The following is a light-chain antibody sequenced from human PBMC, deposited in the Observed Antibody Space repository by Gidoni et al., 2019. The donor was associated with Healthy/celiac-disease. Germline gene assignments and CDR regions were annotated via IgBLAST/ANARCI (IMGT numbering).Light chain of an antibody. Sequence: EIVMTQSPATLSVSPGERATLSCRASQSVSSNLAWYQQKPGQAPRLLIYGASTRATGIPARFSGSGSGTEFTLTISSLQSEDFAVYYCQQYNNWPPRSLLTFGGGTKVEIK. CDR1: QSVSSN. CDR2: GAS. V-gene: IGKV3-15*01. J-gene: IGKJ4*01. CDR3: QQYNNWPPRSLLT.